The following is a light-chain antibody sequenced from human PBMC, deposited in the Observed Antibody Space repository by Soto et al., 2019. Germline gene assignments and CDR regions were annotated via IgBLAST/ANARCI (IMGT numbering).Light chain of an antibody. Sequence: DIQMTQSPSSLSASEGHRVTITCRASQDISNYLSWYQYKPAKAPKLLIYDASNLNEGVPSRFSGSGSGTHFTVSISSLQPEDIATYYCQPYAILPRTFGQGPRVDVK. CDR3: QPYAILPRT. CDR2: DAS. CDR1: QDISNY. V-gene: IGKV1-33*01. J-gene: IGKJ1*01.